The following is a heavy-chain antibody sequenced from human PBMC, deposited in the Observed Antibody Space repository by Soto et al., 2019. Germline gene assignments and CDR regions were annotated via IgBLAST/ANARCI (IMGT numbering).Heavy chain of an antibody. Sequence: PGESLKISCKGSGYSFTSYWIGWVRQMPGKGLEWMGIIYPGDSDTRYSPSFQGQVTISADKSISTAYLQWSSLKASDTAMYYCARIFDSSSSYYYYMDVWGKGTTVTVSS. D-gene: IGHD6-6*01. CDR2: IYPGDSDT. CDR3: ARIFDSSSSYYYYMDV. CDR1: GYSFTSYW. J-gene: IGHJ6*03. V-gene: IGHV5-51*01.